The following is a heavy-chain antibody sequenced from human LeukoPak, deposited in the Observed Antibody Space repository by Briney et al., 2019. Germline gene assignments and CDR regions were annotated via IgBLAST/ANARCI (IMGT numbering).Heavy chain of an antibody. CDR3: ARVENRDGYNPFDY. J-gene: IGHJ4*02. Sequence: GASVKVSCKTSGYTFTDYYIHWVRQAPGQGLEWMGWMNPISGYAGYAQKFQDRVTMTRNTSMSTAYMELSGLRSEDTAVYYCARVENRDGYNPFDYWSQGTLVTVSS. V-gene: IGHV1-8*02. CDR1: GYTFTDYY. CDR2: MNPISGYA. D-gene: IGHD5-24*01.